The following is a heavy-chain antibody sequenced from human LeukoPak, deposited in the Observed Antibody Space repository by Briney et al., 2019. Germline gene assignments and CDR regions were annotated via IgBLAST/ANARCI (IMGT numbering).Heavy chain of an antibody. V-gene: IGHV1-2*02. D-gene: IGHD3-9*01. CDR1: GYTFTGYY. CDR2: INPNSGGT. J-gene: IGHJ4*02. Sequence: ASVTVSCKASGYTFTGYYMHWVRQAPGQGLEWMGWINPNSGGTNYAQKFQGRVTMTRDTSISTAYMELSRLRSDDTAVYYCARDVSYYDILTGYPQGTNFDYWGQGTLVTVSS. CDR3: ARDVSYYDILTGYPQGTNFDY.